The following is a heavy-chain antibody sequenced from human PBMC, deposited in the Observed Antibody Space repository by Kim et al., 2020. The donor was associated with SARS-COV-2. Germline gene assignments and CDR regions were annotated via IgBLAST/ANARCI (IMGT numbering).Heavy chain of an antibody. Sequence: GGSLRLSCAGSGFTFSSYAMSWVRQAPGKGLEWVSCVSANGVSTYYADSVKGRFTISRDNSKNTLYLQMNSLRAEDTEDTAVYYCAKGLSGGNSNGCYPYYFDYWGQGTLVTVSS. CDR1: GFTFSSYA. CDR2: VSANGVST. J-gene: IGHJ4*02. D-gene: IGHD6-25*01. V-gene: IGHV3-23*01. CDR3: AKGLSGGNSNGCYPYYFDY.